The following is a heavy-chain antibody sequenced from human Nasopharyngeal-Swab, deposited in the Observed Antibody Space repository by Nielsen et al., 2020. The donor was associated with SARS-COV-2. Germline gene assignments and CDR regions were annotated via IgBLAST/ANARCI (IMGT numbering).Heavy chain of an antibody. D-gene: IGHD6-13*01. Sequence: ASVKVSCKASGYFFTDYYMHWVRQAPGQGLEWMGRINPYSGDTKYAQNFQGRVTLTRDTSLNTVYVELSSLTSDDTAVYSCVRDDGDVPGITGSGPPGGFWGQGTLVTV. J-gene: IGHJ4*02. V-gene: IGHV1-2*06. CDR3: VRDDGDVPGITGSGPPGGF. CDR1: GYFFTDYY. CDR2: INPYSGDT.